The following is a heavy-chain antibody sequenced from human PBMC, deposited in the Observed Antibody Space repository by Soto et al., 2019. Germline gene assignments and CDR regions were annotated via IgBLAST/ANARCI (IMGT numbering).Heavy chain of an antibody. CDR1: GFTFSSYG. CDR3: ARDFRDGYYFDY. V-gene: IGHV3-30*03. Sequence: GGSLRLSCAASGFTFSSYGMHWVRQAPGKGLEWVAVISYDGSNKYYADSVKGRFTISRDNSKNTLYLQMNGLRAEDTAVYYCARDFRDGYYFDYWGQGTLVTVSS. CDR2: ISYDGSNK. D-gene: IGHD5-12*01. J-gene: IGHJ4*02.